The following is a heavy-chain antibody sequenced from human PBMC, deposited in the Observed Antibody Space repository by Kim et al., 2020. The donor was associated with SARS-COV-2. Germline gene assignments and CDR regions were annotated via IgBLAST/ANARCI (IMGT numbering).Heavy chain of an antibody. D-gene: IGHD1-26*01. V-gene: IGHV1-46*01. CDR3: ARAWDQNFDY. J-gene: IGHJ4*02. CDR2: A. Sequence: ARYAQNFQGRVTTTSDTSTSTVYMELSSLRSEDTAAYYCARAWDQNFDYWGQGTPVTVSS.